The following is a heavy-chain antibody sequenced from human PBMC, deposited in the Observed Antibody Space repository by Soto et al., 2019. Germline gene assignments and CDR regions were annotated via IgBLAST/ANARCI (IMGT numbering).Heavy chain of an antibody. V-gene: IGHV1-69*02. D-gene: IGHD2-15*01. CDR1: GGTFSSYT. J-gene: IGHJ3*02. CDR3: ARCVNGGKSLGAFDI. Sequence: QVQLVQSGAGVKKPGSSVKVSCKASGGTFSSYTISWVRQAPGQGLEWMGRIIPILGIAHYAQKFQGRVTITADKSTSTAYMELSSLRSEDTAVYYCARCVNGGKSLGAFDIWGQGTMVTVSS. CDR2: IIPILGIA.